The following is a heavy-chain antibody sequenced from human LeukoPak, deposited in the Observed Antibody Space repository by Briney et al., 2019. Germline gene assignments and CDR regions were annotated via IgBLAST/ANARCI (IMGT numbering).Heavy chain of an antibody. D-gene: IGHD6-19*01. CDR1: GFTVSSNY. Sequence: PGGSLRLSCAASGFTVSSNYMSWVRQAPGKGLEWVSVIYSGGSTYYADSVKGRFTISRDNSKNTLYLQMNSLRAEDTAVYYCAKGYSRAVAGFGYFDYWGQGTLVTVSS. CDR2: IYSGGST. J-gene: IGHJ4*02. CDR3: AKGYSRAVAGFGYFDY. V-gene: IGHV3-53*01.